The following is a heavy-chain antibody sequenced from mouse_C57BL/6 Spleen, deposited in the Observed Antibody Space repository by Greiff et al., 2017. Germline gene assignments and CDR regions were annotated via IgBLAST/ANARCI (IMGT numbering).Heavy chain of an antibody. CDR3: ARRGYSNYKWFAY. D-gene: IGHD2-5*01. J-gene: IGHJ3*01. Sequence: DVKLVESGGGLVKPGGSLKLSCAASGFTFSDYGMHWVRQAPEKGLEWVAYISSGSSTIYYADTVKGRFTISRVNAKNTLFLQMTSLRFADTAMHYCARRGYSNYKWFAYWGQGTLVTVSA. V-gene: IGHV5-17*01. CDR1: GFTFSDYG. CDR2: ISSGSSTI.